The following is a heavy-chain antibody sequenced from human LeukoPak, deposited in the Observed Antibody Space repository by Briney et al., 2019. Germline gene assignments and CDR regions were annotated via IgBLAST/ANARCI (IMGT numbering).Heavy chain of an antibody. Sequence: SETLSLTCSVSGGSISGYYWSWIRQPPGKGPEWIGYIYYSGSTNYDPSLKSRVTISVDTSKNQFSLKLSSVTAADTAVYYCARESGSHSGSSLQTDYWGQGTLVTVSS. CDR3: ARESGSHSGSSLQTDY. J-gene: IGHJ4*02. V-gene: IGHV4-59*01. D-gene: IGHD1-26*01. CDR2: IYYSGST. CDR1: GGSISGYY.